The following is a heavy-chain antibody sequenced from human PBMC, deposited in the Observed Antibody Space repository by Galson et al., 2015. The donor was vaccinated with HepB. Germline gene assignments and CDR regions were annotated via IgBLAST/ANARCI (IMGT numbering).Heavy chain of an antibody. CDR1: GFTFSSYA. CDR2: ISYDGNSK. CDR3: VKISGTCSSSSCYDRYSSSWYEGSYQYYMDV. D-gene: IGHD6-13*01. J-gene: IGHJ6*03. Sequence: SLRLSCAASGFTFSSYAMHWVRQAPGKGLEWVAVISYDGNSKYYVDSVKGRFTSSRDNAKNTLYLQMNSLRAEDTAVYYCVKISGTCSSSSCYDRYSSSWYEGSYQYYMDVWGKGTTVTVSS. V-gene: IGHV3-30*18.